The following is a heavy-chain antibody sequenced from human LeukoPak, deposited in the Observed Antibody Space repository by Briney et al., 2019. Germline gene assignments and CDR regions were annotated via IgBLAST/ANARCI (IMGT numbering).Heavy chain of an antibody. Sequence: GGSLRLSCAASGFSFSNSWMAWVRQAPGKGLEWLSYISSTADTIYYADSVKGRFTISRDNANNSLYLQMKSLRAENTAVYYCARGLPSSWYFFDYWGQGTLVVVSS. D-gene: IGHD6-13*01. CDR1: GFSFSNSW. CDR3: ARGLPSSWYFFDY. V-gene: IGHV3-48*04. J-gene: IGHJ4*02. CDR2: ISSTADTI.